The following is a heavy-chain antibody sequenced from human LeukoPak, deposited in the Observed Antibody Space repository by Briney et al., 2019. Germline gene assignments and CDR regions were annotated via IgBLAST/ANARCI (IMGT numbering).Heavy chain of an antibody. CDR2: INPNSGGT. J-gene: IGHJ4*02. CDR1: GYTYTGYY. Sequence: SVKVSCKASGYTYTGYYMHWVRQAPGQGLEWMGWINPNSGGTNYAQKFQGRVTMTRDTSISTAYMELSRLRSDDTAVYYCARGRRSGSYQDFDYWDQGTLVTVSS. CDR3: ARGRRSGSYQDFDY. D-gene: IGHD1-26*01. V-gene: IGHV1-2*02.